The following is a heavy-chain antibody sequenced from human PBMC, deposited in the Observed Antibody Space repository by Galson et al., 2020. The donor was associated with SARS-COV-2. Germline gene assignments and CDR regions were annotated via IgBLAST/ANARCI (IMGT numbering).Heavy chain of an antibody. CDR2: IYPGDPDT. J-gene: IGHJ2*01. V-gene: IGHV5-51*01. Sequence: GESLKISCTGSGYDFSGQWIAWVRRMPGKGLEWLGVIYPGDPDTKYSPSFQGQVTISADKSIRTAYLQWSSLKASDTAIYYCARALLYNGNYYWYFDLWGRGTRVTVSS. CDR3: ARALLYNGNYYWYFDL. D-gene: IGHD1-26*01. CDR1: GYDFSGQW.